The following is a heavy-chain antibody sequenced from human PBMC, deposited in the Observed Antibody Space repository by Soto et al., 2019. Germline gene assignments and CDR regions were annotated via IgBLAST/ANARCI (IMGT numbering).Heavy chain of an antibody. CDR3: TGAPGQVGRSSSWFDP. CDR1: GFTFGDYA. Sequence: GGSLRLSCTASGFTFGDYAMSWVRQAPGKGLEWVGFIRSKAYGGTTEYAASVKGRFTISRDDSKSIAYLQMNSLKTEDTAVNYCTGAPGQVGRSSSWFDPWGQGTLVTVSS. CDR2: IRSKAYGGTT. V-gene: IGHV3-49*04. D-gene: IGHD3-16*01. J-gene: IGHJ5*02.